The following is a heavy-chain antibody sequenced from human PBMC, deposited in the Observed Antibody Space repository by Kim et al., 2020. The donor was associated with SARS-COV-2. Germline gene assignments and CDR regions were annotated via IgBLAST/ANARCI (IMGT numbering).Heavy chain of an antibody. D-gene: IGHD6-13*01. CDR3: TTLISAAGRGV. CDR1: GFTFSDAW. CDR2: IKTKTDGWTT. V-gene: IGHV3-15*01. J-gene: IGHJ6*02. Sequence: GGSLRLSCAASGFTFSDAWMSWVRQAPGKGLEWIGRIKTKTDGWTTDYAAPVKGRFTMSRDDSKNTVYLQMKSLKTEDTAVYYCTTLISAAGRGVWGQGTTVTVSS.